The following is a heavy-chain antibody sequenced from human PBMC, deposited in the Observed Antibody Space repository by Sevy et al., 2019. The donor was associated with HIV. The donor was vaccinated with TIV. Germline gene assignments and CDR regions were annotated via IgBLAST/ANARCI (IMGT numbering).Heavy chain of an antibody. CDR2: IYRSGRS. CDR1: GDSINNGNHW. CDR3: ARDGIRRDYWHGLDV. D-gene: IGHD2-8*02. Sequence: SGTLSLTCTVSGDSINNGNHWWSWVRQPAGKGLEWIGRIYRSGRSIMYNPSLERRVTISVDTSKNQFSLKVTSVIAADTAIYYCARDGIRRDYWHGLDVWGQGTTVTVSS. J-gene: IGHJ6*02. V-gene: IGHV4-61*02.